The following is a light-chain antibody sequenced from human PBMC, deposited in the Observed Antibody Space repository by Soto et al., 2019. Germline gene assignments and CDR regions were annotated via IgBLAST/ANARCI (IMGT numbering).Light chain of an antibody. Sequence: QSALTQPASVSGSPGQSITISCTGTSSDVGGYNYVSWYQQHPGKAPKLMIYDVSNRPSGVSNRFSGSQSGNTASLTISGLQFEDEADYYCSSYTSSSTILYVFGTGTQLTVL. CDR1: SSDVGGYNY. CDR3: SSYTSSSTILYV. J-gene: IGLJ1*01. V-gene: IGLV2-14*01. CDR2: DVS.